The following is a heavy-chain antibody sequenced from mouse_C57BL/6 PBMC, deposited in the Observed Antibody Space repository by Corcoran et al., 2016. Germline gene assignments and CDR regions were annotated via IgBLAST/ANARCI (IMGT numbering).Heavy chain of an antibody. CDR2: INPNNGGT. CDR3: ARRSRLTGVFDY. CDR1: GYTFTDYD. Sequence: EVQLQQSGPELVKPGASVKIPCKASGYTFTDYDMDWVKQSHGKSLEWIGDINPNNGGTIYNQKFKGKATLTVDKSSSTAYMELRSLTSEDTAVYYCARRSRLTGVFDYWGQGTTLTVSS. D-gene: IGHD4-1*01. V-gene: IGHV1-18*01. J-gene: IGHJ2*01.